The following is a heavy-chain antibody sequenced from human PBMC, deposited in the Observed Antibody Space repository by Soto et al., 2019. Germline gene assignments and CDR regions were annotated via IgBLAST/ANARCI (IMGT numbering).Heavy chain of an antibody. V-gene: IGHV1-46*01. CDR1: GYTFTSYY. CDR3: ARDRGYCSSTSCYLSYGMDV. D-gene: IGHD2-2*01. J-gene: IGHJ6*02. CDR2: ITPSGGST. Sequence: QVQLVQSGAEVKKPGASVKVSCKASGYTFTSYYMHWVRQAPGQRLEWMGIITPSGGSTSYAQKFQGRVTMTRDTSTSTVYMELSSLRSEDTAVYYCARDRGYCSSTSCYLSYGMDVWGQGTTVTVSS.